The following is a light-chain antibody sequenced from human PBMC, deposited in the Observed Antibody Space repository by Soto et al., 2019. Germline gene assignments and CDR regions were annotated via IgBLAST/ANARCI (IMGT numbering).Light chain of an antibody. CDR1: QGISSW. CDR2: AAS. J-gene: IGKJ5*01. CDR3: QHANSFPIT. Sequence: DIQMTQSPSSVSASVGDRVTITCRASQGISSWLAWYQQKPGKAPKLLIYAASSLQSGVPPRFSGSGSGTDVTHTISTLTTGAFATYYCQHANSFPITFGQGTRLEIK. V-gene: IGKV1-12*01.